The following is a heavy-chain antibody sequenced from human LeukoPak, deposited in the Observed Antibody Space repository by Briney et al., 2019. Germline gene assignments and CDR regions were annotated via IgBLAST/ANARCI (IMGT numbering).Heavy chain of an antibody. CDR3: ASGRAVAAPFDI. CDR1: GGSISSGGYY. V-gene: IGHV4-31*03. Sequence: SQTLSLTCTVSGGSISSGGYYWSWIRQHPGKGLEWIGYIYYSGSTYYNPSLKSRVTISVDTSKNQFSLKLSSVTAADTAVYYCASGRAVAAPFDIWGQGTMVTVSS. CDR2: IYYSGST. J-gene: IGHJ3*02. D-gene: IGHD6-19*01.